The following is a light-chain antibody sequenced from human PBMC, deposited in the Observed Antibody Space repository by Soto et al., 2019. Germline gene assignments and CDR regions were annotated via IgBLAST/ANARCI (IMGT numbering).Light chain of an antibody. CDR1: QSVSSNY. V-gene: IGKV3-20*01. CDR2: GAS. J-gene: IGKJ3*01. Sequence: EIVLTQSPGTLSVSPGERVTLSCRASQSVSSNYLAWYQQRPGQAPRLLILGASYRATGIPDRFSGSGSGTDFTLTISRLEPEDVAVYYCQQYSSSPPEFTFGPGTKVDSK. CDR3: QQYSSSPPEFT.